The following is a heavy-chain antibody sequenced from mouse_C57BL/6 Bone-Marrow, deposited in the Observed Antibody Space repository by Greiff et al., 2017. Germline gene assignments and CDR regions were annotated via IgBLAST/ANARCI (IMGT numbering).Heavy chain of an antibody. CDR1: GYTFTDHT. CDR2: IYPRDGST. CDR3: ARLRDYDYDGAWFAY. J-gene: IGHJ3*01. D-gene: IGHD2-4*01. Sequence: VKLMESDAELVKPGASVKISCKVSGYTFTDHTIHWMKQRPEQGLEWIGYIYPRDGSTKYNEKFKGKATLTADKSSSTAYMQLNSLTSEDSAVYFCARLRDYDYDGAWFAYWGQGTLVTVSA. V-gene: IGHV1-78*01.